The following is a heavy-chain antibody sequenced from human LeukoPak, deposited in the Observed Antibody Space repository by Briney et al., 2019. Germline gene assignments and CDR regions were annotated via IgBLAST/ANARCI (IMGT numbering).Heavy chain of an antibody. CDR1: GFTVSSNY. J-gene: IGHJ4*02. V-gene: IGHV3-13*01. Sequence: PGGSLRLSCAASGFTVSSNYMSWVRQATGKGLEWVSAIGTAGDTYYPGSVKGRFTISRENAKNSLYLQMNSLRAGDTAVYYCAREGGGGIDYWGQGTLVTVSS. CDR2: IGTAGDT. CDR3: AREGGGGIDY.